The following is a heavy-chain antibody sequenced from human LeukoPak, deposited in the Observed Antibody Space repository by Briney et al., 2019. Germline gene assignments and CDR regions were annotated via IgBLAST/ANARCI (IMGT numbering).Heavy chain of an antibody. Sequence: PSETLSLTCTVSGGSISSYYWSWIRQPPGKGLEWIGYIYYSGSTNYNPSLKSRVTISVDTSKNQFSLKLSSVTAADTAVYYCARDHDGSGSYSFDYWGQGTLVTVSS. J-gene: IGHJ4*02. CDR1: GGSISSYY. CDR2: IYYSGST. V-gene: IGHV4-59*12. D-gene: IGHD3-10*01. CDR3: ARDHDGSGSYSFDY.